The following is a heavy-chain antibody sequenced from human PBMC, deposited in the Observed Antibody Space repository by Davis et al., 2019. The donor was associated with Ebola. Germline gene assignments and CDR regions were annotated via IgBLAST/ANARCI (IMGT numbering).Heavy chain of an antibody. CDR3: ARERGVQLWSPRFDY. CDR2: INHSGST. J-gene: IGHJ4*02. V-gene: IGHV4-34*01. Sequence: MPSETLSLTCAVYGGSFSGYYWSWIRQPPGKGLEWIGEINHSGSTNYNPSLKSRVTISVDTSKNQFSLKLSSVTAADTAVYYCARERGVQLWSPRFDYWGQGTLVTVSS. CDR1: GGSFSGYY. D-gene: IGHD5-18*01.